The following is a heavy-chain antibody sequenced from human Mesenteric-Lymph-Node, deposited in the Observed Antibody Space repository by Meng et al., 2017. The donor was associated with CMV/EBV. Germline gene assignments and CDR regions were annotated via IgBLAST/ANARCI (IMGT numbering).Heavy chain of an antibody. CDR3: AMRLDGSGYIYYYFDY. D-gene: IGHD3-10*01. V-gene: IGHV1-2*06. J-gene: IGHJ4*02. CDR1: TFSSYA. Sequence: TFSSYAISWVRQAPGQGLEWMGRINPNSGGTNYAQQFQGRVTMTRDRSISTAYMELSGLTSGDTAVYYCAMRLDGSGYIYYYFDYWGQGTLVTVSS. CDR2: INPNSGGT.